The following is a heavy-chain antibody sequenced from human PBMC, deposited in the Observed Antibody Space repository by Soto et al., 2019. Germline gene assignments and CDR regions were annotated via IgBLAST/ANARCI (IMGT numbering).Heavy chain of an antibody. D-gene: IGHD5-12*01. J-gene: IGHJ4*02. V-gene: IGHV1-69*01. CDR2: NIPIFNSA. CDR1: GGTFNNYA. Sequence: QVQLVQSGAEVKRPGSSVKVSCKASGGTFNNYALSWVRQAPGQGLEWMGGNIPIFNSANYAQKFQGRVTITADDSTSTAYMELRSLRPDDTAVYYCAREVTVASDSFDFWGQGTLVTVSS. CDR3: AREVTVASDSFDF.